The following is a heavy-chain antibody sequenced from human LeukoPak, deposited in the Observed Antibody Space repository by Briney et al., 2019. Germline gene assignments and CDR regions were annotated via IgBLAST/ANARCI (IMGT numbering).Heavy chain of an antibody. CDR3: ASEYKYDSSGANAFDI. V-gene: IGHV1-2*06. CDR1: EYTFTGYY. J-gene: IGHJ3*02. D-gene: IGHD3-22*01. Sequence: ASVKVSCKASEYTFTGYYMHWVRQAPGQGLEWMGRINPNRGDTKPAQKFQGRVTMTRDTSISVAYMELSSLQSDDTAVYYCASEYKYDSSGANAFDIWGQGTMVTASS. CDR2: INPNRGDT.